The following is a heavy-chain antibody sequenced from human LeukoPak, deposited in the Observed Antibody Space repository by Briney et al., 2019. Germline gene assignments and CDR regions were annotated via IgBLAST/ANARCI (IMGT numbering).Heavy chain of an antibody. CDR1: GGSFSGYY. Sequence: SETLSLTCAVYGGSFSGYYWSWIRQPPGKGLEWIGEINHSGSTNYNPSLKSRVTISVDTFKNQFSLKLSSVTAADTAVYYCARVPGKYSYGSEYFDYWGQGTLVTVSS. CDR3: ARVPGKYSYGSEYFDY. CDR2: INHSGST. D-gene: IGHD5-18*01. V-gene: IGHV4-34*01. J-gene: IGHJ4*02.